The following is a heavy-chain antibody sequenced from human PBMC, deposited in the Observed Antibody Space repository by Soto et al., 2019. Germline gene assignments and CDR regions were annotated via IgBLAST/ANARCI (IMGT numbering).Heavy chain of an antibody. CDR3: TKGGWLDV. V-gene: IGHV3-23*01. CDR2: INPSSGTT. CDR1: GFSFSTYE. Sequence: EVQLLESGGGLVQPGGSLRLACDASGFSFSTYEMTWARQAPGKGLEWVAFINPSSGTTHYADSVKGRFTISRDNSKDTLDLQLTSLRVEDTAVSYCTKGGWLDVWGQGTTVTVSS. D-gene: IGHD2-15*01. J-gene: IGHJ6*02.